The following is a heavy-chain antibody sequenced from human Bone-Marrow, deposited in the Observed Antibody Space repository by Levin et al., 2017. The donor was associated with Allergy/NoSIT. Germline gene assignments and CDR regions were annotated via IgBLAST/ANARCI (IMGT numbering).Heavy chain of an antibody. V-gene: IGHV4-59*01. CDR1: GGSISSYY. CDR3: ARVGSSGWQREINYYYYYGMDV. CDR2: IYYSGST. D-gene: IGHD6-19*01. J-gene: IGHJ6*02. Sequence: SETLSLTCTVSGGSISSYYWSWIRQPPGKGLEWIGYIYYSGSTNYNPSLKSRVTISVDTSKNQFSLKLSSVTAADTAVYYCARVGSSGWQREINYYYYYGMDVWGQGTTVTVSS.